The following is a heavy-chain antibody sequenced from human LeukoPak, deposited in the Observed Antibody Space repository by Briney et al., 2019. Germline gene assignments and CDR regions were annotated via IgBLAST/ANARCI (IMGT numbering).Heavy chain of an antibody. V-gene: IGHV3-48*01. CDR3: AKGGKWDVTPFDY. D-gene: IGHD1-26*01. J-gene: IGHJ4*02. CDR2: ISSSSSTI. CDR1: GFTFSSYS. Sequence: GGSLRLSCAASGFTFSSYSMNWVRQAPGKGLEWVSYISSSSSTIYYADSVKSRFTISRDNSKNTLYLQVNSLRAEDTAVYYCAKGGKWDVTPFDYWGQGTLVTVSS.